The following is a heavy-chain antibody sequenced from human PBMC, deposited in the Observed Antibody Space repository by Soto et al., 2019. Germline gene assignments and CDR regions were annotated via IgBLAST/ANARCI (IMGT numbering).Heavy chain of an antibody. CDR1: GFTFNTYA. Sequence: ESGGGLVQPGGSLRLSCAASGFTFNTYAMSWVRQAPGKGLEWVSAISGSGGSTYYADSVKGRFTISRDNSKNTLYLQMNSLRAEDTAVYYCATNPPVIAAAGSQVDYWGQGTLVTVSS. D-gene: IGHD6-13*01. V-gene: IGHV3-23*01. CDR3: ATNPPVIAAAGSQVDY. J-gene: IGHJ4*02. CDR2: ISGSGGST.